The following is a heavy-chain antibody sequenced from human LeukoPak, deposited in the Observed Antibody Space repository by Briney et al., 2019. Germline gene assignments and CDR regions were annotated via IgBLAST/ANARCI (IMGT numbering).Heavy chain of an antibody. CDR3: ARVPGWVTMVRGVIPY. CDR1: GGSFSGYY. Sequence: SETLSLTCAVYGGSFSGYYWSWIRQPPGKGLEWIGEINHSGSTNYNPSLKSRVTISVDTSKNQFSLKLSSVTAADTAVYYCARVPGWVTMVRGVIPYWGQGTLVTVSS. V-gene: IGHV4-34*01. J-gene: IGHJ4*02. D-gene: IGHD3-10*01. CDR2: INHSGST.